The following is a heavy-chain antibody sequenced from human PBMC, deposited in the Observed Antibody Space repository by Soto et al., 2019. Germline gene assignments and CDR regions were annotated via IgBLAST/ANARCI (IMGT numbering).Heavy chain of an antibody. CDR3: AKDKDRPVFYYGMDV. V-gene: IGHV5-51*01. Sequence: GESLKISCKGSGYSFTSYWIGWVRQMPGKGLEWMGIIYPGDSDTRYSPSFQGQVTISADKSISTAYLQWSSLKASDTAMYYCAKDKDRPVFYYGMDVWGQGTTVTVSS. CDR2: IYPGDSDT. CDR1: GYSFTSYW. D-gene: IGHD2-15*01. J-gene: IGHJ6*02.